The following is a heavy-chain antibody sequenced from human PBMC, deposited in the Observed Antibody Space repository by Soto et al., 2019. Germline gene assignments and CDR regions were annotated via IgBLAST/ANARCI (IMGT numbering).Heavy chain of an antibody. V-gene: IGHV3-15*01. CDR1: GFTLSNAW. Sequence: EVQLVESGGGLVKPGGSLRISCAASGFTLSNAWMSWVRRAPGKGLEWVGRISTKNTGDTTDYAAPAKGRLTISRDDSTNPRYLQMVSMNAEDAGVYFGTTRLPGGQGTRVTVSS. J-gene: IGHJ4*02. CDR3: TTRLP. CDR2: ISTKNTGDTT.